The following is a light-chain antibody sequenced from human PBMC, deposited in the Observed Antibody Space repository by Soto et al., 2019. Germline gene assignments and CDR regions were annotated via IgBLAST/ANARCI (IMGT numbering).Light chain of an antibody. V-gene: IGLV2-14*01. CDR2: EVS. Sequence: QSALTQPASVSGSPGQSITISCTGTSSDVGGYNYVSWYQHHPGKAPKLMIYEVSNRPSGVSNRFSASKSGDTASLTISGLQAEDEADYYCSSYRSSDTLEVFGTGTKLTVL. CDR1: SSDVGGYNY. J-gene: IGLJ1*01. CDR3: SSYRSSDTLEV.